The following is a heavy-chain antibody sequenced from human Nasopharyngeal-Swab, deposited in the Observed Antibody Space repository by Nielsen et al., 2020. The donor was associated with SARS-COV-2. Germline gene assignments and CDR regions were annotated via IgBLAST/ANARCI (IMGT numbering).Heavy chain of an antibody. D-gene: IGHD3-10*01. J-gene: IGHJ6*02. Sequence: LKISCAASGFTFSDYYMSWIRQAPGKGLEWVSYISSSGSTIYYADSVKGRFTISRDNAKNSLYLQMNSLRAEDTAVYYCARDVMVRGVIAHYYYYGMDVWGQGTTVTVSS. CDR1: GFTFSDYY. CDR2: ISSSGSTI. V-gene: IGHV3-11*04. CDR3: ARDVMVRGVIAHYYYYGMDV.